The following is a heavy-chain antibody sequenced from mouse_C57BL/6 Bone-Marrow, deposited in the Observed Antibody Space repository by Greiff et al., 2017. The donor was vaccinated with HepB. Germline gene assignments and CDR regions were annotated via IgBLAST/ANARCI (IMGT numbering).Heavy chain of an antibody. J-gene: IGHJ2*01. V-gene: IGHV3-6*01. Sequence: EVKLMESGPGLVKPSQSLSLTCSVPGYSITSGYYWNWIRQFPGNKLEWMGYISYDGSNNYNPSLTNRISITRDTSKNQFFLKLNSVTTEDTATYYCARDSSGYPYYFDYWGQGTTLTVSS. D-gene: IGHD3-2*02. CDR1: GYSITSGYY. CDR2: ISYDGSN. CDR3: ARDSSGYPYYFDY.